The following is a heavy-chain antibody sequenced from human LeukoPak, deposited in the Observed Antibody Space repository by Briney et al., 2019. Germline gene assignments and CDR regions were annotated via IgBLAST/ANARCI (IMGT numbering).Heavy chain of an antibody. CDR3: ARSLTTLTYEGY. CDR1: GFTFSSYM. J-gene: IGHJ4*02. V-gene: IGHV3-21*01. D-gene: IGHD1-1*01. CDR2: INSGSTYT. Sequence: PGGSLRLSCAASGFTFSSYMMNWVRQDPGKGLEWVSSINSGSTYTYYTESVKGRFTVSRDNAKNSLFLQMNSLRAEDTAIYYCARSLTTLTYEGYWGQGTLVTVSS.